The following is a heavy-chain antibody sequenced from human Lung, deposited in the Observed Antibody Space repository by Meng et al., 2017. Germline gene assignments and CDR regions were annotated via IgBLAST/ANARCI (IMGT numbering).Heavy chain of an antibody. CDR3: ARDSGSYFDY. CDR1: GITFSSYW. D-gene: IGHD1-26*01. Sequence: EAPLVESGGCLVLPGGSLRLSCAASGITFSSYWMHRVRQVPGKGLVWVSRINSDGSSTSYADSVKGRFTISRDNAKNTLYMQMNSLRAEDTAVYYCARDSGSYFDYWGQGILVTVSS. CDR2: INSDGSST. J-gene: IGHJ4*02. V-gene: IGHV3-74*01.